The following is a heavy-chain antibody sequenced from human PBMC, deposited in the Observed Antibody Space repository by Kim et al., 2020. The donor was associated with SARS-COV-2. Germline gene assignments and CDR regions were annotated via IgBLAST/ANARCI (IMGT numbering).Heavy chain of an antibody. Sequence: SETLSLTCTVSGGSISSYYWSWIRQPPGKGLEWIGYIYYSGSTNYNPSLKSRVTISVDTSKNQFSLKLSSVTAADTAVYYCARVSVKIIVGATSSYWYFDLWGRGTLVTVSS. D-gene: IGHD1-26*01. V-gene: IGHV4-59*01. CDR3: ARVSVKIIVGATSSYWYFDL. CDR1: GGSISSYY. J-gene: IGHJ2*01. CDR2: IYYSGST.